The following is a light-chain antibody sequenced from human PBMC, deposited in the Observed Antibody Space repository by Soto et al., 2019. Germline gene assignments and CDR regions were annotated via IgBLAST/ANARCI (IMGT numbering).Light chain of an antibody. CDR1: QMVLHSSSNRNY. V-gene: IGKV4-1*01. CDR3: QQYYTTPQT. Sequence: DIVVAHPPDSLAVSQGARATINFKAIQMVLHSSSNRNYLARYQQKSGQPPKLLIYWASTRGSGVPDRFSGSGSGADFTLSIGNLQAEDVAVYYCQQYYTTPQTFGQGTKVDIK. J-gene: IGKJ1*01. CDR2: WAS.